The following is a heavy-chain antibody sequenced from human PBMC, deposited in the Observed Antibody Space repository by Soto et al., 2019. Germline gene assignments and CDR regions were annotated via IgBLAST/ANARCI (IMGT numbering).Heavy chain of an antibody. J-gene: IGHJ6*02. CDR1: GFTFSSYS. V-gene: IGHV3-21*01. CDR3: ARRRVTRGYYYYGMDV. Sequence: EVQLVESGGGLVKPGGSLRLSCAASGFTFSSYSMNWVRQAPGKGLEWVSSISSSSSYIYYADSVKGRFTISRDNAKNSLYLQMNCLRAEDTAVYYCARRRVTRGYYYYGMDVWGQGTTVTVSS. CDR2: ISSSSSYI. D-gene: IGHD4-17*01.